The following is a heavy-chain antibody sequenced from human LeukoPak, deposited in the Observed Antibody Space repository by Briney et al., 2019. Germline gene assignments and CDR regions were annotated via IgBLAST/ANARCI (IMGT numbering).Heavy chain of an antibody. V-gene: IGHV4-39*07. CDR1: GGSISSSSYY. CDR2: IYYSGST. Sequence: PSETLSLTCTVSGGSISSSSYYWGWIRQPPGKGLEWIGSIYYSGSTYYNPSLKSRVTISVDTSKNQFSLKLSSVTAADTAVYYCARVKRVAGVDPWGQGTLVTVSS. D-gene: IGHD2-15*01. CDR3: ARVKRVAGVDP. J-gene: IGHJ5*02.